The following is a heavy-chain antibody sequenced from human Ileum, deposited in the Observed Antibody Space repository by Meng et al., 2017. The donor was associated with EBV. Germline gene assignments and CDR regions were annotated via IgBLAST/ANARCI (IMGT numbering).Heavy chain of an antibody. D-gene: IGHD3-10*01. V-gene: IGHV4-34*01. Sequence: QEQLRPWGAGLLKPSETLSLTCAVYGGSFSGYYWSWIRQPPGKGLEWIGEINHSGSTNYNPSLKSRVTISVDTSKNQFSLKLSSVTAADTAVYYCARGNKVSDRGFDYWGQGTLVTVSS. CDR3: ARGNKVSDRGFDY. CDR2: INHSGST. J-gene: IGHJ4*02. CDR1: GGSFSGYY.